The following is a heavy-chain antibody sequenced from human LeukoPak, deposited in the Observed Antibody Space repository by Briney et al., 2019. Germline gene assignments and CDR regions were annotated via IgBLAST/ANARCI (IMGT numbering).Heavy chain of an antibody. V-gene: IGHV4-59*01. CDR3: ARWTTVVTPRYYYGMDV. CDR1: GGSNSSYY. J-gene: IGHJ6*02. D-gene: IGHD4-23*01. CDR2: IYYSGST. Sequence: SETLSLTCTVSGGSNSSYYWSWIRQSPGKGLEWIGYIYYSGSTNYNPSLKSRVTISVDTSKNQFSLKLSSVTAADTAVYYCARWTTVVTPRYYYGMDVWGQGTTVTVSS.